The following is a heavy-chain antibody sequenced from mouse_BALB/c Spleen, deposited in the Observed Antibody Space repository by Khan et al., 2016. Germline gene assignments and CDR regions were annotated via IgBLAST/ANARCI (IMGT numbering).Heavy chain of an antibody. D-gene: IGHD1-1*01. Sequence: EVKLLESGGGLVHPGGSLKLSCAASGFDFSRYWMSWVRQAPGKGLEWIGEINPDRCTINYTPSLKDKFIISRDNAKNTLYLQMSKVRSEDTARYYCARAGYYGYLAYWGQGTLVTVSA. CDR2: INPDRCTI. CDR1: GFDFSRYW. J-gene: IGHJ3*01. V-gene: IGHV4-1*02. CDR3: ARAGYYGYLAY.